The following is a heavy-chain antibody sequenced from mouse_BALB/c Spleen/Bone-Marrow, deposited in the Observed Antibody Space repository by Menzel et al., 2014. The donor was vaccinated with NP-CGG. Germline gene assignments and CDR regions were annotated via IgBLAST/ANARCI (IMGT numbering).Heavy chain of an antibody. CDR1: GFNIKDTY. J-gene: IGHJ4*01. V-gene: IGHV14-3*02. CDR2: IDPANGNT. Sequence: EVQLQQSGAELVKPGASVKLSCTASGFNIKDTYMHWVKQRPEQGLEWIGRIDPANGNTKYDPKFQGKATITADTSSNTAYLQLSSLTSEDTAVYYCARWEYYAMDFWGQGTSVTVSS. D-gene: IGHD4-1*01. CDR3: ARWEYYAMDF.